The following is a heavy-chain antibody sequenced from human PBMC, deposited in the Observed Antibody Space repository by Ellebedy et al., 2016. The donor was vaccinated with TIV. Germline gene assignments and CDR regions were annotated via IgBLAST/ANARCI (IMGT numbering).Heavy chain of an antibody. D-gene: IGHD4-17*01. Sequence: GESLKISCAASGFSFRSYWMSWVRQAPGKGLEWVANINQDGRERYYVDSVKGRFNISRDTAKNSLYLQMNSLRAEDTAVYYCATDGSYGDFRSPAHAFEHWGQGTMVSVSS. CDR3: ATDGSYGDFRSPAHAFEH. V-gene: IGHV3-7*01. CDR2: INQDGRER. CDR1: GFSFRSYW. J-gene: IGHJ3*01.